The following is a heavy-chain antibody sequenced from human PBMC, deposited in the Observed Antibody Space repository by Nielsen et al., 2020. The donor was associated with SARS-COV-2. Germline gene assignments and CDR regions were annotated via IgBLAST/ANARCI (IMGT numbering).Heavy chain of an antibody. CDR2: IVVGSGNT. V-gene: IGHV1-58*01. D-gene: IGHD5-24*01. Sequence: SVKVSCKASGFTFTSSAVQWVRQARGQRLEWIGWIVVGSGNTNYAQKFQERVTITRDMSTSTAYMELSSLRSEDTAVYYCASSLMATTMGGYFDYWGQGTLVTVSS. J-gene: IGHJ4*02. CDR3: ASSLMATTMGGYFDY. CDR1: GFTFTSSA.